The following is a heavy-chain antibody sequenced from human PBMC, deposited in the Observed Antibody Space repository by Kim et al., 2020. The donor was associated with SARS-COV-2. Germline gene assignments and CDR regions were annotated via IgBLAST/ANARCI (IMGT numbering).Heavy chain of an antibody. D-gene: IGHD4-17*01. J-gene: IGHJ4*01. Sequence: ASVKVSCKASGYTFTSYDINWVRQATGQGLEWMGWINPNSGNPGYAQRFQGRVIISMNTSISTAYLELSSLRAEDTAVYYCARARRRMKFLATMVIDHWG. V-gene: IGHV1-8*01. CDR1: GYTFTSYD. CDR2: INPNSGNP. CDR3: ARARRRMKFLATMVIDH.